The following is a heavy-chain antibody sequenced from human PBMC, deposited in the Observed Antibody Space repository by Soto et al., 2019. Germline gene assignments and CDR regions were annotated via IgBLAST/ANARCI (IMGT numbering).Heavy chain of an antibody. J-gene: IGHJ4*02. CDR2: IRGKTNSYAT. V-gene: IGHV3-73*02. D-gene: IGHD2-15*01. CDR3: TRPRYCSGGSCEDY. CDR1: GFTFSGST. Sequence: EVQLVESGGGLDQHGGSLKLSCAASGFTFSGSTMHWVRQASGKGLEWVGRIRGKTNSYATAYAASLKGRFTISRDDSKNTAYLQMNSLKTEDTAVYYCTRPRYCSGGSCEDYWGQGTLVTVSS.